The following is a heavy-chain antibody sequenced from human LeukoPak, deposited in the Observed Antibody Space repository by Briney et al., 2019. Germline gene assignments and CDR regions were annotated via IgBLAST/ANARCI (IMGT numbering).Heavy chain of an antibody. CDR1: GGSISSYY. D-gene: IGHD6-13*01. Sequence: SETLSLTCTVSGGSISSYYWSWIRQPAGKGLEWIGRIYTSGSTNYNPSLKSRVTISVDTSKNQFSLKLSSVTAADTAVYYCAGIEAGFNWFDPWGQGTLVTVSS. V-gene: IGHV4-4*07. CDR3: AGIEAGFNWFDP. J-gene: IGHJ5*02. CDR2: IYTSGST.